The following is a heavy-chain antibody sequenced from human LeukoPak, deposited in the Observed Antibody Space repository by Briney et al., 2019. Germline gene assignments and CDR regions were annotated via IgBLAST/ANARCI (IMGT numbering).Heavy chain of an antibody. CDR3: VACASASCYGDRFDP. J-gene: IGHJ5*02. CDR2: ISATDGST. D-gene: IGHD2-2*01. V-gene: IGHV3-23*01. Sequence: GGSLRLSCAASGFTFASHAMTWVRQAPGKGLEWVSSISATDGSTHYADSVRGRFTISRDNSKNTLFLQMNSQGAEDTALYYCVACASASCYGDRFDPWGQGTLVTVSS. CDR1: GFTFASHA.